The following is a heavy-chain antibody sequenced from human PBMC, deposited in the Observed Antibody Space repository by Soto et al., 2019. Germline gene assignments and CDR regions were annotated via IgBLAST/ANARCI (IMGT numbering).Heavy chain of an antibody. J-gene: IGHJ4*02. CDR2: IYYSGST. D-gene: IGHD3-3*01. CDR3: ARDGSGNFDD. CDR1: GGSISSGGYY. V-gene: IGHV4-31*03. Sequence: SETLSLTCTVSGGSISSGGYYWSWIRQHPGKGLEWIGYIYYSGSTYYNPSLKSRVTISVDTSKNQFSLKLSSVTAADTAVYDCARDGSGNFDDWGKGTLVTVAS.